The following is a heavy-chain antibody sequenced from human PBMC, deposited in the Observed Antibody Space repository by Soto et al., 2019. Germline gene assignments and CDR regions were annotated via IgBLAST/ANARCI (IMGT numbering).Heavy chain of an antibody. V-gene: IGHV3-53*02. CDR1: GVTVSSNH. J-gene: IGHJ4*02. CDR3: ANWLDF. Sequence: EVQLVETGGGLIQPGGSLRLSCAASGVTVSSNHMIWVRQTPGKGLEWVAVIFSSDNAYYADSVRGRFTISRDNSKNTLYLQMNSLRAEDTAIYYCANWLDFWGQGTLVTVSS. CDR2: IFSSDNA. D-gene: IGHD5-12*01.